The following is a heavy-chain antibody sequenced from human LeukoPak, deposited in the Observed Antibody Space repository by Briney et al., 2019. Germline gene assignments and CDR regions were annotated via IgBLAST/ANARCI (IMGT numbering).Heavy chain of an antibody. CDR2: INPSGGST. V-gene: IGHV1-46*01. Sequence: ASVTVSFTASGYTFTSYYMHGVRQAPGQGVEGMGIINPSGGSTSYAQKFQGRVTMTRDTSTSTVYMELSSLRSEDTAVYYCARRPPSLDAFDIWGQGTMVTVSS. J-gene: IGHJ3*02. CDR3: ARRPPSLDAFDI. CDR1: GYTFTSYY.